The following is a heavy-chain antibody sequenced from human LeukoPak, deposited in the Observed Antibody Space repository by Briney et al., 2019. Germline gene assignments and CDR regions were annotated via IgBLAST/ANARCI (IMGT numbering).Heavy chain of an antibody. Sequence: TGGSLRLACAASGFTLSSYAMHWLRQAPGKGLEYVSAICSNGGSTYYENSVKGRFTISRDNSKNTLYLQMGSLTAEDMAVYYCARDSIAVAGIFDYWGQGTLVTVSS. CDR1: GFTLSSYA. V-gene: IGHV3-64*01. J-gene: IGHJ4*02. CDR3: ARDSIAVAGIFDY. CDR2: ICSNGGST. D-gene: IGHD6-19*01.